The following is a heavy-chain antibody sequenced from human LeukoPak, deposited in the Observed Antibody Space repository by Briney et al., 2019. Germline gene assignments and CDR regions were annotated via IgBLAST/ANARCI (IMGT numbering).Heavy chain of an antibody. CDR1: GFTFSSYS. CDR3: ARAARPNYYYYYGMDV. Sequence: GGSLRLSCAASGFTFSSYSMSWVRQAPGKGLEWVSAISGSGGSTYYADSVKGRSTFSRDNSKNRRYLQMKGLRAEDTAVYYCARAARPNYYYYYGMDVWGQGTTVTVSS. CDR2: ISGSGGST. V-gene: IGHV3-23*01. D-gene: IGHD6-6*01. J-gene: IGHJ6*02.